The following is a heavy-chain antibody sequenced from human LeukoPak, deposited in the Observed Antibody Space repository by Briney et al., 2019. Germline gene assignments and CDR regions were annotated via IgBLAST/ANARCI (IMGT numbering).Heavy chain of an antibody. J-gene: IGHJ5*02. Sequence: SETLSLTCAVYGGSFSGYYWSWIRQPPGKGLEWIGEINQSGSTNYNPSLESRVTISVDTSKNQFSLKLSSVTAADTAVYYCARRRGLLWFGELLGGWFDPWGQGTLVTVSS. D-gene: IGHD3-10*01. CDR2: INQSGST. V-gene: IGHV4-34*01. CDR1: GGSFSGYY. CDR3: ARRRGLLWFGELLGGWFDP.